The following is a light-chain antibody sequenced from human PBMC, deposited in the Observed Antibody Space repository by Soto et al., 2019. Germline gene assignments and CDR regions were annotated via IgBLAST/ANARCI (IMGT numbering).Light chain of an antibody. CDR1: QSFSSF. J-gene: IGKJ1*01. Sequence: DLQMTQSPSSLSASVGDRVTITCRAGQSFSSFLNWYQQKQGKAPKLLIYAASSLQSGVPSRFSGSGSGTDFTLTISSLQPEDFATYYCQQSYSTLWTFGQGTKVEIK. CDR3: QQSYSTLWT. V-gene: IGKV1-39*01. CDR2: AAS.